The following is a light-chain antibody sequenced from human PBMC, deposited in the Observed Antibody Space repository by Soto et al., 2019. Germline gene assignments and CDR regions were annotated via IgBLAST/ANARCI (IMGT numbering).Light chain of an antibody. V-gene: IGKV3-15*01. CDR2: GAS. Sequence: EIVMTQSPATLSVSPVERVTLSCRASQSVSSRLARYQQKPGQSPRLLIYGASTRATGIPARFSGSGSGTEFTLTISSLQSEDFGVYYCHQYNNLWTFGQGTKVDIK. CDR1: QSVSSR. CDR3: HQYNNLWT. J-gene: IGKJ1*01.